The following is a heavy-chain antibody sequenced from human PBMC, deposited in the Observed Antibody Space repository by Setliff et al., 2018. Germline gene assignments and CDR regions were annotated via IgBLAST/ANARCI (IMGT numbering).Heavy chain of an antibody. CDR1: GFTFSRYW. D-gene: IGHD3-10*01. CDR3: ARDHAYGSRFYYYYYGMDV. J-gene: IGHJ6*02. Sequence: GGSLRLSCAASGFTFSRYWMSWVRQAPGKGLEWVANIKQDGSEKYYVDSVKGRFTISRDNAKNSLYLQMNSLRAEETAVYYCARDHAYGSRFYYYYYGMDVWGQGTTVTVSS. V-gene: IGHV3-7*01. CDR2: IKQDGSEK.